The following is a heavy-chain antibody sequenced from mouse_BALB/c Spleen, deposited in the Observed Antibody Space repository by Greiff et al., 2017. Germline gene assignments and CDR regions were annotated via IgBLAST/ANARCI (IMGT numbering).Heavy chain of an antibody. CDR1: GSNIKDTY. CDR2: FDPANGNT. CDR3: AALGRGFAY. D-gene: IGHD4-1*01. Sequence: VQLQQPGAEFVKPGASVKFPCTASGSNIKDTYMPWVKQRPEQGLEWIGRFDPANGNTKYDPKFQGKATITADTSSNTAYLQLSSLTSEDTAVYYCAALGRGFAYWGQGTLVTVSA. J-gene: IGHJ3*01. V-gene: IGHV14-3*02.